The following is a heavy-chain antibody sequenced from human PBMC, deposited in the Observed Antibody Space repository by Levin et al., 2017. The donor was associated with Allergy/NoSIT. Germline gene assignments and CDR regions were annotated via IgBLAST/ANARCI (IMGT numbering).Heavy chain of an antibody. CDR3: ARDGYSYSPFDY. CDR2: IIPILGIA. V-gene: IGHV1-69*04. Sequence: GASVKVSCKASGGTFSSYAISWVRQAPGQGLEWMGRIIPILGIANYAQKFQGRFTITADKSTSTAYMELSSLRSEDTAVYYCARDGYSYSPFDYWGQGTLVTVSS. J-gene: IGHJ4*02. D-gene: IGHD5-18*01. CDR1: GGTFSSYA.